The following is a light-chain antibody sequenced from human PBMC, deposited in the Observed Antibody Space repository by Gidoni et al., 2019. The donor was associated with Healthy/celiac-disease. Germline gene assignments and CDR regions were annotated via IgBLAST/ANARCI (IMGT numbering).Light chain of an antibody. CDR1: QGISNY. CDR3: QKYNSASWT. CDR2: AAS. J-gene: IGKJ1*01. Sequence: DIQMTQSPSSLSASVGVRVTITCRASQGISNYLAWYQQKPGKVPKLLIYAASTLQSGVPSRFSGSGSGTDFTLTISSLQPEDVETYYCQKYNSASWTFGQGTKVEIK. V-gene: IGKV1-27*01.